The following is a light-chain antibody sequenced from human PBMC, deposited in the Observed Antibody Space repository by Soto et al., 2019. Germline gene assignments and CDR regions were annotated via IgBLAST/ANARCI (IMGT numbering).Light chain of an antibody. CDR1: QDINSR. V-gene: IGKV1-12*01. J-gene: IGKJ1*01. CDR2: AAT. CDR3: LQVANFPRT. Sequence: DIQMTQSPSSVSASVGDTVTITCRASQDINSRLAWFQQQPGRPPKYVIQAATMLQSGFPSRFAGGGSGRDFTLTIHTLQPEDSATYYCLQVANFPRTFGQGTKVDIK.